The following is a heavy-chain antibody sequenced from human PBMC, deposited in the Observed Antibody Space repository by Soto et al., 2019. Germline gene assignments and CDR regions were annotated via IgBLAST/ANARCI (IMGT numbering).Heavy chain of an antibody. CDR2: IYYSGST. CDR3: ARIVRDYDFWSGYYTDDAFDI. V-gene: IGHV4-31*03. CDR1: GGSISSGGYY. Sequence: QVQLQESGPGLVKPSQTLSLTCTVSGGSISSGGYYWSWIRQHPGKGLEWIGYIYYSGSTYHNPSLKSRVTISVDTSKNQFSLKLSSVTAADTAVYYCARIVRDYDFWSGYYTDDAFDIWGQGTMVTVSS. J-gene: IGHJ3*02. D-gene: IGHD3-3*01.